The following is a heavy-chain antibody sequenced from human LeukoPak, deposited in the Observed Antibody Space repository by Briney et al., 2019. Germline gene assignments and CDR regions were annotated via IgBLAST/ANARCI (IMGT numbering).Heavy chain of an antibody. CDR3: ARRGTAAAGDY. CDR2: INSDGSST. Sequence: GGSLRLSCAASGFTFSSYWMHWVRQAPGKGLVWVSRINSDGSSTSYADSVKGRFTISRDNAKNTLYLQMSSLRAEDTAVYYCARRGTAAAGDYWGQGTLVTVSS. V-gene: IGHV3-74*01. D-gene: IGHD6-13*01. J-gene: IGHJ4*02. CDR1: GFTFSSYW.